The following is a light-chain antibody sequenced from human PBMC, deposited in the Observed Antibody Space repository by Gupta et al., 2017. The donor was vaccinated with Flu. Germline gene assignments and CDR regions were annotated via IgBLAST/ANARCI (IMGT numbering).Light chain of an antibody. CDR3: QQYGTSPYS. CDR1: QSVMTNY. V-gene: IGKV3-20*01. J-gene: IGKJ2*03. CDR2: GTS. Sequence: EIVLTQSLGTLSVSPGERATLSCRASQSVMTNYIAWYQNKPGQVPKLLIYGTSRMATGTPDRFSGSGSGTDFTLTIRRLEPEDFAVYYCQQYGTSPYSFGQGTKLEIK.